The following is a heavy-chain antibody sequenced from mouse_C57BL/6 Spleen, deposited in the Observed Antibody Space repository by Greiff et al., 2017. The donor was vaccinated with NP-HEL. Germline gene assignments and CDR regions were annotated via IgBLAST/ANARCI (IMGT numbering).Heavy chain of an antibody. J-gene: IGHJ3*01. CDR3: ARNYDYDVLFAY. CDR1: GYTFTSYW. V-gene: IGHV1-69*01. D-gene: IGHD2-4*01. CDR2: IDPSDSYT. Sequence: QVQLQQPGAELVMPGASVKLSCKASGYTFTSYWMHWVKQRPGQGLEWIGEIDPSDSYTNYNQKFQGKSTLTVDKSSSTAYMQLSSLTSEDSAVYYCARNYDYDVLFAYWGQGTLVTVSA.